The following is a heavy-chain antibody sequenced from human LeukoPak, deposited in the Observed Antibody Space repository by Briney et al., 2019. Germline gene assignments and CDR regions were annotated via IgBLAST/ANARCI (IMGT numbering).Heavy chain of an antibody. CDR1: GGSFSGHY. Sequence: SETLSLTCAVYGGSFSGHYWSWIRQPPGKGLEWIGEINHSGSTNYNPSLKSRVTISVDTSKNQFSLKLSSVTAADTAVYYCARAPTYCGGDCYSDDWGQGTLVTVSS. D-gene: IGHD2-21*02. V-gene: IGHV4-34*01. J-gene: IGHJ4*02. CDR3: ARAPTYCGGDCYSDD. CDR2: INHSGST.